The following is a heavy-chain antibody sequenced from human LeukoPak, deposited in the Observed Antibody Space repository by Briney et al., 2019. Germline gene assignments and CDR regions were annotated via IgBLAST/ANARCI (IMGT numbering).Heavy chain of an antibody. Sequence: GGSLTLSCAASGFTFNSYSMLWLRQAPGRGVEWVSSISSSSSYIYYADSVKGRFTISRDNANISLYLQLNSLRAEDTAVYYCARGTLSAAIDIWGQGTMVTVSS. V-gene: IGHV3-21*01. J-gene: IGHJ3*02. D-gene: IGHD6-13*01. CDR2: ISSSSSYI. CDR1: GFTFNSYS. CDR3: ARGTLSAAIDI.